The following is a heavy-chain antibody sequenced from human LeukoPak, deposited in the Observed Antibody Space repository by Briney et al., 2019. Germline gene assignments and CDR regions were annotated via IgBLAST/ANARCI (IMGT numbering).Heavy chain of an antibody. Sequence: GGSLRLSCAASGFTFSSYAMSWVRQAPGKGLEWVSAISGSGGSTYYADYVKGRFTISRDNSKNTLYLQMNSLRAEDTAVYYCAKDPKYDFWSGYLQQYFFDYWGQGTLVTVSS. V-gene: IGHV3-23*01. D-gene: IGHD3-3*01. CDR2: ISGSGGST. J-gene: IGHJ4*02. CDR3: AKDPKYDFWSGYLQQYFFDY. CDR1: GFTFSSYA.